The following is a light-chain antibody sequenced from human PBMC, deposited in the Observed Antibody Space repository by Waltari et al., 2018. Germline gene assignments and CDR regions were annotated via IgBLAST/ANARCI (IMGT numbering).Light chain of an antibody. CDR1: RRNVGGYNY. V-gene: IGLV2-8*01. CDR2: EVT. CDR3: ISYAGSDNLV. J-gene: IGLJ2*01. Sequence: QSALTPPPSASGAPGQSVTISCTGIRRNVGGYNYSPWYQQHPGKAPKLMIYEVTRRPSGVPDRFSGSKSGNTASLTVSGLQADDEADYYCISYAGSDNLVFGGGTKLTVL.